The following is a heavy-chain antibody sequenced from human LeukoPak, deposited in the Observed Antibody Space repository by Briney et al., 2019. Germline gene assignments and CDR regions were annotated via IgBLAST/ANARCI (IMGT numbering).Heavy chain of an antibody. J-gene: IGHJ4*02. CDR3: ARHRGARLSPIDY. CDR2: IYYSGST. V-gene: IGHV4-39*01. Sequence: SETLSLTCTVSGGSISSSSYYWGWIRQPPGKGLEWIGSIYYSGSTYYNPSLKSRVTISVDTSKNQFSLKLSSVTAADTAVYYCARHRGARLSPIDYWGQGTLVTVSS. D-gene: IGHD3-16*02. CDR1: GGSISSSSYY.